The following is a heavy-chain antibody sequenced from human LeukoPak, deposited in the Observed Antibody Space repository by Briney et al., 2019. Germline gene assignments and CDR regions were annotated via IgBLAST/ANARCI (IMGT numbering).Heavy chain of an antibody. CDR1: GYTFTGYY. J-gene: IGHJ4*02. D-gene: IGHD3-10*01. CDR2: IDPNSGGT. Sequence: ASVKVSCKTSGYTFTGYYMHWVRQAPGQGLEWMGWIDPNSGGTNYAQKFQGRVTMTRDTSISTAHMELSRLTSDDTAVYYCARDGVVRGVIIYWGQGTLDTVSS. V-gene: IGHV1-2*02. CDR3: ARDGVVRGVIIY.